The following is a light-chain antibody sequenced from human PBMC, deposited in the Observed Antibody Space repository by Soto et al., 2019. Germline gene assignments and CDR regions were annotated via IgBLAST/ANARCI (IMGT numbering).Light chain of an antibody. Sequence: QSVLAQPASVSGSFGQSITISCSGPNTDLGVYGYVSWYQHHPGKAPTLLIYDVNNRPSGISDRFSGSKSGDTASLTISGLQAEDEADYFCFSKISGFVYGFGTGTKV. CDR3: FSKISGFVYG. CDR1: NTDLGVYGY. V-gene: IGLV2-14*01. CDR2: DVN. J-gene: IGLJ1*01.